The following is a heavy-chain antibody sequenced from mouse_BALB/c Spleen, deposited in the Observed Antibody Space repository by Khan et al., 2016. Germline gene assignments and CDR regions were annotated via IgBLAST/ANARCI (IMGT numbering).Heavy chain of an antibody. V-gene: IGHV3-2*02. CDR3: TRGYYYFDY. CDR2: INFSGST. D-gene: IGHD2-3*01. Sequence: EVQLQESGPGLVKPSQSLSLTCTVTGYSITSDYAWNWIRQFPGSKLEWMGYINFSGSTSYNPSLKSRISISRDTPKNQFFLQLNSVTTEDTATYYGTRGYYYFDYWGQGTTLTVSS. CDR1: GYSITSDYA. J-gene: IGHJ2*01.